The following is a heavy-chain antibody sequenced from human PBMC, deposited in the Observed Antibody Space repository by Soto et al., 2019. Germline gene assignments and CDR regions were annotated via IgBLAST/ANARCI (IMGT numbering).Heavy chain of an antibody. CDR2: VYPSDSRT. CDR1: GYSFTGYW. V-gene: IGHV5-51*01. CDR3: ARHHGPTTSENWFDP. Sequence: GESLKISCEASGYSFTGYWIVWVRQMPGKGLEWMGIVYPSDSRTKYSPSFQGQVTISADTSTSTTYLQWTSLKASDTAVYYCARHHGPTTSENWFDPWGQGTLVTVSS. J-gene: IGHJ5*02. D-gene: IGHD5-12*01.